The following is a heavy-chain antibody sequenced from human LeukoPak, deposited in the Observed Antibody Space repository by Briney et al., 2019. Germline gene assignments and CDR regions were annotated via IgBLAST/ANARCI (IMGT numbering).Heavy chain of an antibody. CDR1: GFTFDDYG. J-gene: IGHJ4*02. Sequence: PGGSLRLSCAASGFTFDDYGMSWVRQAPGKGLEWVSDINWNGGSTGYADSVKGRFTISRDNAKNSLYLQMNSLRAEDTALYYCARGFWYYDILTGYYTRTSFYYFDYWGQGTLVTVSS. CDR2: INWNGGST. D-gene: IGHD3-9*01. CDR3: ARGFWYYDILTGYYTRTSFYYFDY. V-gene: IGHV3-20*04.